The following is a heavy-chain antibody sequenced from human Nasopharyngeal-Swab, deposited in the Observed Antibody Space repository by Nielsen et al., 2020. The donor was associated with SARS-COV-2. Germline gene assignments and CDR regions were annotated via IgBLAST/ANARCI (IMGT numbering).Heavy chain of an antibody. CDR3: ARDGKALYYDFPESPLDY. CDR2: INSDGSST. Sequence: GESLKIPCAASGFTFSSYWMHWVRQAPGKGLVWVSRINSDGSSTSYADSVKGRFTISRDNAKNTLYLQMNSLRAEDTAVYYCARDGKALYYDFPESPLDYWGQGTLVTVSS. V-gene: IGHV3-74*01. D-gene: IGHD3-3*01. CDR1: GFTFSSYW. J-gene: IGHJ4*02.